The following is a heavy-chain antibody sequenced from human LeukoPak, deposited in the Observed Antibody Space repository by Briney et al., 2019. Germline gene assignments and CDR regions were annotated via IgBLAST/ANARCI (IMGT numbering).Heavy chain of an antibody. CDR3: AREQWLVLNYFDS. J-gene: IGHJ4*02. Sequence: SGGSLRLSCAASGFTFSTYWMSWVRQAPGKGLEWVANIKQDGSEKYYVDSVKGRFTISRDNAKNSLYLQMNSLRAEDTAVYYCAREQWLVLNYFDSWGQGTLVTVSS. V-gene: IGHV3-7*01. D-gene: IGHD6-19*01. CDR2: IKQDGSEK. CDR1: GFTFSTYW.